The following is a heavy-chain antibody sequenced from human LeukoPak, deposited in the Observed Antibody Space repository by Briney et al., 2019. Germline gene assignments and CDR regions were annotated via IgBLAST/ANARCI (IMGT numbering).Heavy chain of an antibody. V-gene: IGHV3-23*01. CDR2: ISGSGTAT. CDR3: ARDISWSFDY. CDR1: GFTFSSYA. D-gene: IGHD2-21*01. J-gene: IGHJ4*02. Sequence: GGSLRLSCAASGFTFSSYAMSWVRQAPGKGLVWISTISGSGTATHYADSVKGRFTISRDNAKNSLYLQMNSLRDEDSAVYYCARDISWSFDYWSQGTLVTVSS.